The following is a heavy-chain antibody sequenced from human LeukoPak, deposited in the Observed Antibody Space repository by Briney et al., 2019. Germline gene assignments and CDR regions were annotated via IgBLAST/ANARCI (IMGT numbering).Heavy chain of an antibody. J-gene: IGHJ3*02. CDR2: IYTSGST. CDR1: GGSISSGSYY. V-gene: IGHV4-61*02. CDR3: ARRTWAANAFDI. Sequence: SETLSLTCTVSGGSISSGSYYWSWIRQPAGKGLEWIGRIYTSGSTNYNPSLKSRVTISVDTSKNQFSLKLSSVTAADTAVYYCARRTWAANAFDIWGQGTMVTVSS. D-gene: IGHD1-26*01.